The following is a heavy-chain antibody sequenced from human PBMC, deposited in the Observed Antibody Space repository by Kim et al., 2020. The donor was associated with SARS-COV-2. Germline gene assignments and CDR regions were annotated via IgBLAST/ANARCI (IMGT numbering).Heavy chain of an antibody. CDR1: GDSITSGGYY. CDR2: TNHRGNT. V-gene: IGHV4-31*03. D-gene: IGHD2-15*01. J-gene: IGHJ1*01. CDR3: ARDECSGGSCPNGH. Sequence: SETLSLTCTVAGDSITSGGYYWSWIRQHPGKGLEWIGDTNHRGNTYYNPSLTSRVTISVDTSKNQFSLRLSSVTAADTAVYYCARDECSGGSCPNGHW.